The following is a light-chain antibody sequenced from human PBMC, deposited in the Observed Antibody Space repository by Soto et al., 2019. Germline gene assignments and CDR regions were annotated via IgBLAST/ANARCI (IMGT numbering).Light chain of an antibody. CDR2: VNSDGSH. V-gene: IGLV4-69*01. CDR3: QTWGTGIWV. CDR1: SGHSSYA. J-gene: IGLJ3*02. Sequence: QLVLTQSPSASASLGASVKLTCTLSSGHSSYAIAWHQQQPEKGPRYLMKVNSDGSHSKGDGIPDRFSGSSSGAERYLTISSLQSEDEADYHCQTWGTGIWVFGGGTKLTVL.